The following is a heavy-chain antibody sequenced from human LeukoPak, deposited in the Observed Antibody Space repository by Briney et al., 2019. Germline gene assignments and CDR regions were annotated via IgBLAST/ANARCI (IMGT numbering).Heavy chain of an antibody. CDR3: ARMGTHFDY. Sequence: SETLSLTCTVSGDSISNYYWSWMRQPPGKGLQWIGYMYYSGSAYYNPSLKSRVTISVDTSKNQFSLKLSSVTAADTAVYYCARMGTHFDYWGQGTLVTVSS. V-gene: IGHV4-59*08. J-gene: IGHJ4*02. CDR2: MYYSGSA. D-gene: IGHD3-16*01. CDR1: GDSISNYY.